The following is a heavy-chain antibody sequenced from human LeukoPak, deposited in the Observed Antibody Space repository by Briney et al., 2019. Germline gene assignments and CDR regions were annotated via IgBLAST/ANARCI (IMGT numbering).Heavy chain of an antibody. V-gene: IGHV3-21*01. CDR2: ISSSSSYI. J-gene: IGHJ4*02. Sequence: GGSLRLSCAASKFTFSDYYMNWVRQAPGKGLEWVSSISSSSSYIYYADSVKGRFTISRDNAKNSLYLQMNSLRAEDTAVYYCARTRITMIVVVIGGFDYWGQGTLVTVSS. D-gene: IGHD3-22*01. CDR1: KFTFSDYY. CDR3: ARTRITMIVVVIGGFDY.